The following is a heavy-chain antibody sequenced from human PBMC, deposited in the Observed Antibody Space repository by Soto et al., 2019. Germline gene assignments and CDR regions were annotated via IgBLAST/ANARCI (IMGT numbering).Heavy chain of an antibody. Sequence: QVQLQESGPGLVKPSETLSLTCTVSGGSISSYYWSWIRQPPGKGLEWIGYIYYSGSTNYNPSLTRRVTISVDTSKNQFSLKLSSVTAADTAVYYCARLWFGEPVDYWGQGTLVTVSS. CDR2: IYYSGST. D-gene: IGHD3-10*01. CDR3: ARLWFGEPVDY. J-gene: IGHJ4*02. V-gene: IGHV4-59*08. CDR1: GGSISSYY.